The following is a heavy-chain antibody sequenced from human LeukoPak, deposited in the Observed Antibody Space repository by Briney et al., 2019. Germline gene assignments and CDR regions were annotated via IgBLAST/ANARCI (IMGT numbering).Heavy chain of an antibody. J-gene: IGHJ3*01. V-gene: IGHV3-66*04. Sequence: GRSLRLSCAASGFTVSSNYMNWVRQAPGKGLEWVSVIYSGGSAYYADSVKGRFTISRDNSKKTSYLQMNSLRADDTAVYYCASQRRVGLGFAFNLWGQGTMVTVSS. CDR2: IYSGGSA. CDR3: ASQRRVGLGFAFNL. CDR1: GFTVSSNY.